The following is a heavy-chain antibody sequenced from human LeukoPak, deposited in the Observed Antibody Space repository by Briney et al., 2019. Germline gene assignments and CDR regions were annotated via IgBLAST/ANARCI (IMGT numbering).Heavy chain of an antibody. CDR2: IIPIFGTA. CDR1: GGTFSSYA. Sequence: SVKVSCKASGGTFSSYAISWVRQAPGQGLEWMGRIIPIFGTANYAQKFQGRVTITADKSTSTAYMELSSLRSEDTAVYYCARGLFGYYDSSGPSIIWGQGTMVTVSS. CDR3: ARGLFGYYDSSGPSII. J-gene: IGHJ3*02. D-gene: IGHD3-22*01. V-gene: IGHV1-69*06.